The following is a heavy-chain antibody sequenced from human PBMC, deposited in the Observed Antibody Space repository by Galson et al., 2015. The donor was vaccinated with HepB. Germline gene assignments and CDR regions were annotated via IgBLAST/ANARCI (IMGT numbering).Heavy chain of an antibody. CDR3: ARGDWNAVHWFDP. V-gene: IGHV1-2*04. CDR2: INPNSGGT. CDR1: GYTFTGYY. D-gene: IGHD1-1*01. Sequence: SVKVSCKASGYTFTGYYMHWVRQAPGQGLEWMGWINPNSGGTNYAQKLQGWVTMTSDTSISTAYMELSRLRSDDTAVYYCARGDWNAVHWFDPWGQGTLVTVSS. J-gene: IGHJ5*02.